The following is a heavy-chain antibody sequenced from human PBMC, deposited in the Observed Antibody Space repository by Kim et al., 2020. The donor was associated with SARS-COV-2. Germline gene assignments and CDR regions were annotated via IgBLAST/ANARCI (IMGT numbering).Heavy chain of an antibody. CDR3: ARELVSTGGDACDA. CDR2: TTTTGGVI. D-gene: IGHD5-12*01. V-gene: IGHV3-48*03. Sequence: GGSLRLSCVVSGFTFSNYEMNWYRQAPGKGLEWLSYTTTTGGVIFYADSVKGRFTTSRDNAKNSLYLQMNSLRDEDTAVYYCARELVSTGGDACDAWGQGTMVTVSS. CDR1: GFTFSNYE. J-gene: IGHJ3*01.